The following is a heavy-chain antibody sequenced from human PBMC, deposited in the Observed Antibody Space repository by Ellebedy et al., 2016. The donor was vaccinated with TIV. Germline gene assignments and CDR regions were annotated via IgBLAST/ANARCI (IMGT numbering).Heavy chain of an antibody. CDR1: GFTFSNAW. CDR3: ARGRRDGFNFGWYFDL. Sequence: GESLKISCAASGFTFSNAWMSWVRQAPGKGLEWVGRIKSKTDGGTTDYAAPVKGRFTISRDDSKNTVYLQMNSLRAEDTAVYYCARGRRDGFNFGWYFDLWGRGTLVIVSS. V-gene: IGHV3-15*01. CDR2: IKSKTDGGTT. D-gene: IGHD5-24*01. J-gene: IGHJ2*01.